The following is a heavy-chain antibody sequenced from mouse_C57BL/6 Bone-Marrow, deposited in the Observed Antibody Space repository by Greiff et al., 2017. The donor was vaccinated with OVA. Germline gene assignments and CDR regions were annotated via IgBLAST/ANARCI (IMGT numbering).Heavy chain of an antibody. D-gene: IGHD2-10*02. CDR1: EYEFPSHD. CDR2: INSDGGST. V-gene: IGHV5-2*01. Sequence: EVNLVESGGGLVQPGESLKLSCESNEYEFPSHDMSWVRQTPEKRLELVADINSDGGSTYYPDTMERRFIISRDNTKKTRYLQMSSLRSEDTALYYCARQGYGNYDYWGQGTTLTVSS. CDR3: ARQGYGNYDY. J-gene: IGHJ2*01.